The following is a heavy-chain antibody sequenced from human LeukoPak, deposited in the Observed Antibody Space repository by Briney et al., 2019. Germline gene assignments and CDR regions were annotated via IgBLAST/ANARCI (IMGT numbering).Heavy chain of an antibody. D-gene: IGHD1-7*01. Sequence: PSETLSLTCAVYGGFFSNYYWSWIRQPPGKGLEWIREINDSGRTNYNPSLMSRVTVSVDTSKKQFSLRLTSVTATDTAVYYCARRWNYGRNYYIDVWGKGATVSVSS. V-gene: IGHV4-34*01. CDR2: INDSGRT. CDR1: GGFFSNYY. CDR3: ARRWNYGRNYYIDV. J-gene: IGHJ6*03.